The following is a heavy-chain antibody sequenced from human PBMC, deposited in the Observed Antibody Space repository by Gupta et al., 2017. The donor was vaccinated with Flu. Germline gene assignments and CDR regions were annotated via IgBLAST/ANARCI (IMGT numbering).Heavy chain of an antibody. CDR2: IYTSGNT. V-gene: IGHV4-4*07. Sequence: SWIRQPAGKGLEWIGRIYTSGNTNYNPSLKSRVTMSVDTSKNQFSLRLSSVTAADSAVYYCARDYAGTGSYYFDYWGQGTLVTVSS. D-gene: IGHD3-16*01. J-gene: IGHJ4*02. CDR3: ARDYAGTGSYYFDY.